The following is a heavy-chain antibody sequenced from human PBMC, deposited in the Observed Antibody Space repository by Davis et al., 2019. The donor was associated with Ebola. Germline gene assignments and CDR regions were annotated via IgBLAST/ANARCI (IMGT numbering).Heavy chain of an antibody. Sequence: LRLSCTVSGGSISSGGYYWTWIRQHPGKGLEWIGYIYYSGSTYYNPSLKGRVTISVDTSENQFSLNLDSMTAADTAVYYCARGQRGYSFWGRGTLVIVSS. V-gene: IGHV4-31*03. CDR1: GGSISSGGYY. D-gene: IGHD5-18*01. CDR3: ARGQRGYSF. J-gene: IGHJ4*02. CDR2: IYYSGST.